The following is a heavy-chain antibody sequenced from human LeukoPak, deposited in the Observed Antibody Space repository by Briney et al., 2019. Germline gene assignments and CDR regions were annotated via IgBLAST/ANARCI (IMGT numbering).Heavy chain of an antibody. CDR3: ARQGFRSTWFDP. Sequence: SETLSFTCTVSGGSVSSTSYYWGWIRQPPGKGLEWIGSFYYSGSSYYNPSLKSRVTISVDTSKNQFSLKVNSVTAADTAVYYCARQGFRSTWFDPWGQGTLVTVSS. J-gene: IGHJ5*02. V-gene: IGHV4-39*01. CDR1: GGSVSSTSYY. CDR2: FYYSGSS.